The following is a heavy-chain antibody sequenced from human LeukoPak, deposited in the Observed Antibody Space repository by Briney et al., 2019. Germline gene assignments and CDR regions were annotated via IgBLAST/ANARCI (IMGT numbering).Heavy chain of an antibody. Sequence: ASVKVSCKASGYTFTDYFIHWVRQAPGQGLEWTGWIIPNSGGTNYAQNFQGRVTMTRDTSISTAYMELSRLRSDDTAVYYCASHDMITFGGIIVDDAFDIWGQGTMVTVSS. CDR2: IIPNSGGT. CDR1: GYTFTDYF. J-gene: IGHJ3*02. V-gene: IGHV1-2*02. D-gene: IGHD3-16*02. CDR3: ASHDMITFGGIIVDDAFDI.